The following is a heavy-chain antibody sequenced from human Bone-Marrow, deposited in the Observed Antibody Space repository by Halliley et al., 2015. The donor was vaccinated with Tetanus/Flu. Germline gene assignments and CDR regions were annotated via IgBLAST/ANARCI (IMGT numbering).Heavy chain of an antibody. CDR3: ARDGYYDSSGYYYDL. CDR1: SYSFSSHG. Sequence: QVQLVQSGAEVKKPGASVKVSCKASSYSFSSHGISWVRQAPGQGLEWMGWISGYNGNTDYARKFQGRVTMTADTSTSTAYMELRSLTSDGTAVYYCARDGYYDSSGYYYDLWGRGTLVTVSS. CDR2: ISGYNGNT. V-gene: IGHV1-18*04. J-gene: IGHJ2*01. D-gene: IGHD3-22*01.